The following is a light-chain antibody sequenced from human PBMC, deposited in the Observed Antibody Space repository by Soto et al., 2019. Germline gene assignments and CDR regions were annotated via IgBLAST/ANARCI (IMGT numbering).Light chain of an antibody. CDR3: QKYNSAPLT. J-gene: IGKJ4*01. CDR2: ATS. Sequence: DVQMPQSPSSLSAFVGDRVTITCRASQGIAPYLAWFQQKPGKVPKLLMYATSTLQSGVPSRFSGSGSGTDFTFTISSLQTEDVGTYYCQKYNSAPLTFGGGTKVEIK. CDR1: QGIAPY. V-gene: IGKV1-27*01.